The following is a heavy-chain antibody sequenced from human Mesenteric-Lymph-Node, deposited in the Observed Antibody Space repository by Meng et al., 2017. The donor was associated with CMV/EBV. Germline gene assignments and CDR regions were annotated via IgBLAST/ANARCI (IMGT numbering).Heavy chain of an antibody. CDR2: IYYSGST. D-gene: IGHD6-13*01. CDR1: GGSVSSSSYY. CDR3: ARDDSSTWHRNFDY. J-gene: IGHJ4*02. V-gene: IGHV4-61*01. Sequence: SETLSLTCTVSGGSVSSSSYYWSWIRQPPGKGLEWIGYIYYSGSTNYNPSLKSRVTISLDKSKYQFSLRLSSVTAADTAIYYCARDDSSTWHRNFDYWGQGTLVTVSS.